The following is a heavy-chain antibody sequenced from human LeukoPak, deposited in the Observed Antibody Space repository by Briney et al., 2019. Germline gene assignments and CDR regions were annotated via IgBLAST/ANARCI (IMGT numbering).Heavy chain of an antibody. Sequence: GGSLRLSCATSAFTFSDYWMSWVRQTPGKGLEWGANIKEDGSEKYYVDSVKGRFTISRDNAKNSLYLQMNSLRAEDTAVYYCARNYDILTGFGVEYYFDYWGQGTLVTVSS. CDR3: ARNYDILTGFGVEYYFDY. CDR2: IKEDGSEK. D-gene: IGHD3-9*01. CDR1: AFTFSDYW. V-gene: IGHV3-7*01. J-gene: IGHJ4*02.